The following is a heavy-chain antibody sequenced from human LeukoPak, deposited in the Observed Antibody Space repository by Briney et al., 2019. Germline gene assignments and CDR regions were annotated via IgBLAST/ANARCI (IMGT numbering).Heavy chain of an antibody. V-gene: IGHV4-4*02. J-gene: IGHJ6*03. D-gene: IGHD4-17*01. CDR3: ARAVGDPPLYYYYMDV. Sequence: PSETLSLTCAVSGGSISSSNWWGWIRQPPGEGLEWIGEIYHSGSTNYNPSLKSRVTISVDTSKNQFSLKLSSVTAADTAVYYCARAVGDPPLYYYYMDVWGKGTTVTISS. CDR1: GGSISSSNW. CDR2: IYHSGST.